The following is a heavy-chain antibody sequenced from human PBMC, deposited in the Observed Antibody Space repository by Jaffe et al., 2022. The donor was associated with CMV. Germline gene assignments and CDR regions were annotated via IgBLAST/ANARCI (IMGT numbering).Heavy chain of an antibody. Sequence: QVQLVQSGAEVKKPGSSVKVSCKASGGTFSSYAISWVRQAPGQGLEWMGRIIPILGIANYAQKFQGRVTITADKSTSTAYMELSSLRSEDTAVYYCARDLRAVAHPGLGYFDYWGQGTLVTVSS. CDR3: ARDLRAVAHPGLGYFDY. D-gene: IGHD6-19*01. CDR2: IIPILGIA. J-gene: IGHJ4*02. CDR1: GGTFSSYA. V-gene: IGHV1-69*09.